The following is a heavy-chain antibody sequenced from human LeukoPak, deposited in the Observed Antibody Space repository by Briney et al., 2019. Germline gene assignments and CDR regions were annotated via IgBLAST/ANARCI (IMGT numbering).Heavy chain of an antibody. CDR1: GYTFTGYY. CDR2: INPNSGDT. CDR3: ARDLSYGRLSVDY. D-gene: IGHD5-18*01. V-gene: IGHV1-2*02. J-gene: IGHJ4*02. Sequence: ASVKVSCKASGYTFTGYYIHWVQQAPGQRLEWMGWINPNSGDTNYAQKFQGRVTMTRDTSISTAYMELSRLRSDDTAVYYCARDLSYGRLSVDYWGQGTLVTVSS.